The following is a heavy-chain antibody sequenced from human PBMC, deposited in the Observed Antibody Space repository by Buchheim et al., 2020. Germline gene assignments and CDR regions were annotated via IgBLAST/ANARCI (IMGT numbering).Heavy chain of an antibody. D-gene: IGHD3-16*02. CDR1: GGSITNYY. V-gene: IGHV4-59*01. CDR3: ARGPTRYYFDY. Sequence: QLQLQESGPGLVKPSEALSLTCTVSGGSITNYYWSWIRQPPGKGLEWIGYIYSSGSTNYNPSLKSRVTISVDTSKNQFSLNLSSVTAADTAVYYCARGPTRYYFDYWGQGTL. J-gene: IGHJ4*02. CDR2: IYSSGST.